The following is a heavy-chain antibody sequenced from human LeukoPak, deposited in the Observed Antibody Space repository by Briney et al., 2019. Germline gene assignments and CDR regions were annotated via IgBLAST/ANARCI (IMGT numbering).Heavy chain of an antibody. CDR2: LNSSSSYI. CDR1: GFTLSSYN. Sequence: PGGSPRLSRAASGFTLSSYNMKWGRQAPGKGLEWVSSLNSSSSYIYYADSVKGRFTISRDNAKDSLYLQMNSLRAEDTAVYYCARDMGNYYDSSGYAYAFDIWGQGTMVTVSS. D-gene: IGHD3-22*01. J-gene: IGHJ3*02. CDR3: ARDMGNYYDSSGYAYAFDI. V-gene: IGHV3-21*01.